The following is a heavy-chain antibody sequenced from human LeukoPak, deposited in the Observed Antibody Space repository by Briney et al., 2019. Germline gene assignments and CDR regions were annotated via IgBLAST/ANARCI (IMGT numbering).Heavy chain of an antibody. V-gene: IGHV1-2*06. D-gene: IGHD6-13*01. J-gene: IGHJ6*02. CDR3: ARGGSSWARYYYYGMDV. CDR2: INPNSGGT. CDR1: GYTFTSYG. Sequence: ASVKVSCKASGYTFTSYGISWVRQAPGQGLEWMGRINPNSGGTNYAQKFQGRVTMTRDTSISTAYMELSRLRSDDTAVYYCARGGSSWARYYYYGMDVWGQGTTVTVSS.